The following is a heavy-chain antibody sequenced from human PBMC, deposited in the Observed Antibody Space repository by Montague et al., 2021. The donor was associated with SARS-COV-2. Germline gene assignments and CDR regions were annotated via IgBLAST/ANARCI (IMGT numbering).Heavy chain of an antibody. D-gene: IGHD6-19*01. J-gene: IGHJ4*02. V-gene: IGHV4-34*01. CDR2: INHSESA. Sequence: SETLSLICAVYGGSFSGYYWSWICQPPGKVLEWIGEINHSESANYNPSRQSRVTISVDTTKNHFSLKLSSVTAADTAVYYCASGSRQWLVRPPHYYYFDYWGQGTLVTVPS. CDR3: ASGSRQWLVRPPHYYYFDY. CDR1: GGSFSGYY.